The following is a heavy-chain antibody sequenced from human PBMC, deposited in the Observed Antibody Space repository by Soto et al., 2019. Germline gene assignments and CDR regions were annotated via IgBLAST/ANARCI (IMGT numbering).Heavy chain of an antibody. CDR1: GGSFSGYY. D-gene: IGHD2-15*01. CDR2: INHNGST. V-gene: IGHV4-34*01. Sequence: QVQLQQWGAGLLKPSETLSLTCAVYGGSFSGYYWSWIRQPPGKGLEWIGEINHNGSTKYNPSLNMRVAVSVDTSKNSFPLKRSSMAAADTAVYYGARGGYGSGCSCWFDPWGQGPLVTVSS. J-gene: IGHJ5*02. CDR3: ARGGYGSGCSCWFDP.